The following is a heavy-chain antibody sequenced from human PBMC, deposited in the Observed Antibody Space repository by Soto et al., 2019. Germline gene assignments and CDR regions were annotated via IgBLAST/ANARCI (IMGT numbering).Heavy chain of an antibody. CDR3: ARTYYYDSSGHFDY. Sequence: PSGTPSPTRTVFGGSINSYYWRWIREPPGKGLEWIGYIYYSGSTNYNPSLKSRVTISVDTSKNQFSLKLSSVTAADTAVYYCARTYYYDSSGHFDYWGQGTLVTVSS. CDR1: GGSINSYY. V-gene: IGHV4-59*08. CDR2: IYYSGST. D-gene: IGHD3-22*01. J-gene: IGHJ4*02.